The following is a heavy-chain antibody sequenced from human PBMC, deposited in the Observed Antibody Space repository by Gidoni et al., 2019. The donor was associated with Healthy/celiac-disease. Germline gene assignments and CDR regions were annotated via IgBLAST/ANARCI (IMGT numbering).Heavy chain of an antibody. D-gene: IGHD5-18*01. CDR2: ISYDGSNK. CDR1: GFTFSSYA. Sequence: QVQLVESGGGVVQPGRSLRLSCAASGFTFSSYAMHWVRQAPGKGLDWVAVISYDGSNKYYADSVKGRFTISRDNSKNTLYLQMNSLRAEDTAVYYCARDGGYSYGGDYWGQGTLVTVSS. CDR3: ARDGGYSYGGDY. V-gene: IGHV3-30-3*01. J-gene: IGHJ4*02.